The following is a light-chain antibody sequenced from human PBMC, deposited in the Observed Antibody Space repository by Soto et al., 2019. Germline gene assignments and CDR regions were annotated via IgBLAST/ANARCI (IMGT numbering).Light chain of an antibody. CDR1: SANIGSNT. J-gene: IGLJ2*01. V-gene: IGLV1-44*01. Sequence: QSVLTQPPSASGTPGQRVTISCSGSSANIGSNTVNWYQQLPGTAPKLPIYSNNQRPSGVPDRFSGSKSGTSASLAISGLQSEDEADYYCAAWDDSRNGQVFGGGTKLTVL. CDR3: AAWDDSRNGQV. CDR2: SNN.